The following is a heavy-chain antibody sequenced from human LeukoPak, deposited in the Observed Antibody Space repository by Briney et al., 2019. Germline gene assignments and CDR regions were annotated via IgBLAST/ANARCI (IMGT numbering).Heavy chain of an antibody. CDR1: GGSISSYY. CDR2: IYYSGST. Sequence: PSETLSLTCTVSGGSISSYYWSWIRQPPGKGLEWIGYIYYSGSTNYNPSLKSRVTISVDTSKNQFSLKLSSVTAADTAVYYCARGGGYCTNNVCPPWFDPWGQGALVTVSS. CDR3: ARGGGYCTNNVCPPWFDP. D-gene: IGHD2-8*01. V-gene: IGHV4-59*01. J-gene: IGHJ5*02.